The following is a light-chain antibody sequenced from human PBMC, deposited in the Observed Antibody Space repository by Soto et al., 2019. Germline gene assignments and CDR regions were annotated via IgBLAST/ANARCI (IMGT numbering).Light chain of an antibody. J-gene: IGLJ1*01. Sequence: QSALTQPASVSGSPGQSITISCTGTSSDVGGYNFVSWYQQHPGKAPKLMIFEVSNRPSGVSNRFSGSKCGDTASLTISGLQAEDEADYYCSSFRSKSPLYVFGTGTKVTVL. CDR2: EVS. CDR1: SSDVGGYNF. CDR3: SSFRSKSPLYV. V-gene: IGLV2-14*01.